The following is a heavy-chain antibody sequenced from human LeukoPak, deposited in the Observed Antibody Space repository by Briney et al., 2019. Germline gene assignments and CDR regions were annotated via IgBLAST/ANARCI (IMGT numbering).Heavy chain of an antibody. V-gene: IGHV1-2*02. Sequence: ASVKVSCKASGYTFTCYYMHWVRQAPGQGLEWMGWIDPNSGGTNYAQKFQGRVTMTRDTSIGTAYMVLNRLRSDDTAVYYCAREYYYGSGNYYNRIDYWGQGTLVTVSS. CDR1: GYTFTCYY. D-gene: IGHD3-10*01. J-gene: IGHJ4*02. CDR2: IDPNSGGT. CDR3: AREYYYGSGNYYNRIDY.